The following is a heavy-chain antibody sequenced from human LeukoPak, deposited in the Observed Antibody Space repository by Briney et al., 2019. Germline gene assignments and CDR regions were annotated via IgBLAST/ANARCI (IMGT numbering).Heavy chain of an antibody. Sequence: GGSLRLSCAASGFTFSSYAMSWVRQAPGKGLESVSAISGSGGSTYYADSVKGRFTISRDNSKNTLYLQMNSLRAEDTAVYYCANQPIVVVPAAMQNYYYYYMDVWGKGTTVTVSS. D-gene: IGHD2-2*01. CDR3: ANQPIVVVPAAMQNYYYYYMDV. CDR2: ISGSGGST. CDR1: GFTFSSYA. V-gene: IGHV3-23*01. J-gene: IGHJ6*03.